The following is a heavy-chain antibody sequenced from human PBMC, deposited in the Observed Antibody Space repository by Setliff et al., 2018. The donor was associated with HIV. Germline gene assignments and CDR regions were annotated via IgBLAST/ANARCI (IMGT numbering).Heavy chain of an antibody. J-gene: IGHJ3*01. D-gene: IGHD3-22*01. Sequence: ASVKVSCKASGYTFTAYYIHWVRQAPGHGLQLMGRIEPSSGGTNYIQKFQGRVTITRDTSIYTVYMELTGLTSDDTAVYYWARQDHSSVNSGSLYAFDVWGQGTMVTVSS. V-gene: IGHV1-2*06. CDR3: ARQDHSSVNSGSLYAFDV. CDR2: IEPSSGGT. CDR1: GYTFTAYY.